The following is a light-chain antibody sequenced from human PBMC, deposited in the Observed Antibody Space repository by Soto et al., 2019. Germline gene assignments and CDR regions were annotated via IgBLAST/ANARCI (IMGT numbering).Light chain of an antibody. Sequence: DIQFTQSPSFLSASVGDRVTVTCRASQGINSYLAWYQQKPGKAPKLLIYTASTLQSGVPSRFSGSGSGTEFTLTITSLQPEDFAAYYCQQLNSYPLTFGGGIKVDIK. V-gene: IGKV1-9*01. CDR2: TAS. CDR1: QGINSY. J-gene: IGKJ4*01. CDR3: QQLNSYPLT.